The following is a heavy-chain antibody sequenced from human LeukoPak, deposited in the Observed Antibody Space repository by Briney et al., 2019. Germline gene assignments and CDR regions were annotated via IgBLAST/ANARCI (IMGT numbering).Heavy chain of an antibody. CDR2: ISYDGTNK. Sequence: PGGSLRLSCAASGFTFNTFAMHWVRQAPGKGLEWVALISYDGTNKYYADSVKGRFTISRDNPKNTLYLEMNSLRAEDTAVYYCARGPSGYHNTGGQGTLVTVSS. CDR1: GFTFNTFA. D-gene: IGHD5-12*01. J-gene: IGHJ4*02. CDR3: ARGPSGYHNT. V-gene: IGHV3-30*04.